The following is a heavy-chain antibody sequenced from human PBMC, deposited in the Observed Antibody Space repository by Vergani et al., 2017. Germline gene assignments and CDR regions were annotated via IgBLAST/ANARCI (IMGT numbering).Heavy chain of an antibody. CDR2: ISGSGCNT. Sequence: EVQLLESGGDLVQPGGSLRLSCAASGLTFNHYAMNWVHHAPGKGLEWVSGISGSGCNTYYAGSVKGRFTISRDSSKHTLYIQMNGLGVGDTAVYYCAKANPRNSGYDYLYYYHAMDVWGQGTTVTVSS. J-gene: IGHJ6*02. CDR3: AKANPRNSGYDYLYYYHAMDV. D-gene: IGHD5-12*01. CDR1: GLTFNHYA. V-gene: IGHV3-23*01.